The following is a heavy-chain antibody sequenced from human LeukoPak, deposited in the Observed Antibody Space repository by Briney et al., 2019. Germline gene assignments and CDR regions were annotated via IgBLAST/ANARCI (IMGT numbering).Heavy chain of an antibody. CDR1: GGSFSSSSYY. Sequence: SGTLCLTCTASGGSFSSSSYYWGWIGPPPGKGLVWIGSIYYSGSTYYNPSLKSRVTISVDTSKNQFSLKLSSVTAADTAVYYCASGSSSSVGAFDIWGQGTMVTVSS. J-gene: IGHJ3*02. V-gene: IGHV4-39*07. CDR2: IYYSGST. CDR3: ASGSSSSVGAFDI. D-gene: IGHD6-6*01.